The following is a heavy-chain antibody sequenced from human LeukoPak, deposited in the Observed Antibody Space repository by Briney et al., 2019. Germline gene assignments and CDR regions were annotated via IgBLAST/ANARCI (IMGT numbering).Heavy chain of an antibody. D-gene: IGHD3-3*01. J-gene: IGHJ6*03. Sequence: NPSETLSLTCTVSGGSISSYYWSWIRQPPGKGLEWIGYIYYSGSTNYNPSLKSRVTISVDTSKNQFPLKLSSVTAADTAVYYCARFWYYYYYMDVWGKGTTVTVSS. V-gene: IGHV4-59*08. CDR1: GGSISSYY. CDR3: ARFWYYYYYMDV. CDR2: IYYSGST.